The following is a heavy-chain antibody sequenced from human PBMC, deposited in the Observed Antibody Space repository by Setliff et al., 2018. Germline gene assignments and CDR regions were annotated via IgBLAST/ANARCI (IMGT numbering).Heavy chain of an antibody. Sequence: GGSLRPSCAASGFTFSIYSMNWVRQAPGKGLEWIAYISSGSNSIYHADSVMGRFTISRDNARNSLYLQMNRLGPEDTAVYYCAKSGGDHCCPLYHHYYMDVWGTGTTVTVSS. CDR1: GFTFSIYS. CDR3: AKSGGDHCCPLYHHYYMDV. V-gene: IGHV3-48*01. D-gene: IGHD2-21*02. CDR2: ISSGSNSI. J-gene: IGHJ6*03.